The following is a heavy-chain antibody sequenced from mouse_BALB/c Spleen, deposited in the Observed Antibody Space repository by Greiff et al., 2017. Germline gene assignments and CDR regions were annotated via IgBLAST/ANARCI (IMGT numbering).Heavy chain of an antibody. V-gene: IGHV5-9-4*01. Sequence: EVQGVESGGGLVKPGGSLKLSCAASGFTFSSYAMSWVRQSPEKRLEWVAEISSGGSYTYYPDTVTGRFTISRDNAKNTLYLEMSSLRSEDTAMYYCARMNYGNSYYFDYWGQGTTLTVSS. CDR2: ISSGGSYT. D-gene: IGHD2-1*01. CDR3: ARMNYGNSYYFDY. J-gene: IGHJ2*01. CDR1: GFTFSSYA.